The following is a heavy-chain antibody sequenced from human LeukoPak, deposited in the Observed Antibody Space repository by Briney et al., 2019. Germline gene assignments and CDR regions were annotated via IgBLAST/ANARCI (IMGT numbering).Heavy chain of an antibody. CDR3: ARDDYGGIDY. CDR1: GFIVSSKY. J-gene: IGHJ4*02. CDR2: IYSGGST. Sequence: GGSLRLSCAASGFIVSSKYMSWVRQAPGKGLEWVSVIYSGGSTYYADSVKGRFTISRDNSKNTLYLQMNSLRAEDTAVYYCARDDYGGIDYWGQGTLVTVSS. V-gene: IGHV3-66*01. D-gene: IGHD4-23*01.